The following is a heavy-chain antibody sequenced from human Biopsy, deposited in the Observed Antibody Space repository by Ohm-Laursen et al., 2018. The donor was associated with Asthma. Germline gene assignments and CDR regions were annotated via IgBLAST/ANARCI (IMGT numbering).Heavy chain of an antibody. CDR3: ARTYYDFLTGQVKDVFGV. Sequence: ESSVKVSCKASGYNFISFAIHWVRQAPGQRLEWMGWVNTGNGDTKYSQKFRGRVTITRDTSASTAYMEPRSLRSEDTATYYCARTYYDFLTGQVKDVFGVWGQGTMVTVSS. D-gene: IGHD3-9*01. J-gene: IGHJ3*01. V-gene: IGHV1-3*04. CDR1: GYNFISFA. CDR2: VNTGNGDT.